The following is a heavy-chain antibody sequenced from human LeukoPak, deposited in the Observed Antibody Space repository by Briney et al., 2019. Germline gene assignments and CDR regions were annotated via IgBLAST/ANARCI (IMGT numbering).Heavy chain of an antibody. D-gene: IGHD2-21*02. V-gene: IGHV1-2*02. CDR1: AYTFTGYY. Sequence: ASVKVSCKTSAYTFTGYYVHWVRQAPGQGPEWMGWINPNSGDTNYAQKFQGRVTMTRDTSISTAYMELSGLRSDDTAVYYCARYSYCGGDCYTFDYWGQGTLVTVSS. CDR2: INPNSGDT. CDR3: ARYSYCGGDCYTFDY. J-gene: IGHJ4*02.